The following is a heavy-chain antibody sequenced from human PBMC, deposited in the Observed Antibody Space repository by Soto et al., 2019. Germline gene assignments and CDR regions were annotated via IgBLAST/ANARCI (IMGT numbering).Heavy chain of an antibody. D-gene: IGHD2-2*01. Sequence: GESLGLSCAASVFTFSGYAMSWVRQAPGKGLEWVSAISGSGGSTYYADSVKGRFTISRVNSKNPLYLQMNSLRAEDTAVYYCARKGIVLVPAAQNHNSSSGMDVWGQGTTVTVSS. J-gene: IGHJ6*02. CDR2: ISGSGGST. CDR1: VFTFSGYA. CDR3: ARKGIVLVPAAQNHNSSSGMDV. V-gene: IGHV3-23*01.